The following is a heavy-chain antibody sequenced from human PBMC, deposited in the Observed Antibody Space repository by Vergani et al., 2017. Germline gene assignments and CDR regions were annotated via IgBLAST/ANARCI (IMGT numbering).Heavy chain of an antibody. V-gene: IGHV3-30*02. CDR2: IRYDGSNP. J-gene: IGHJ6*02. CDR3: AKKGGSLYYYGVDV. Sequence: QAQLLQSGGGVVQPGGSLRLSCIGSGYTFGHFDMHWVRQAPGKGLAWVAFIRYDGSNPQYIDSVKGLFTISRDNSKDTLFLQMNGLRPEDTGTYFCAKKGGSLYYYGVDVWGQGTTITVSS. D-gene: IGHD1-26*01. CDR1: GYTFGHFD.